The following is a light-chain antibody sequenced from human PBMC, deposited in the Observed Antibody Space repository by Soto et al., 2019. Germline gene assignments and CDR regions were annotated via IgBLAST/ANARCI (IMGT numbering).Light chain of an antibody. CDR1: SSNIGSNT. V-gene: IGLV1-44*01. CDR2: SNN. Sequence: QSVLTQPPSASGTPGQRVTISCSGSSSNIGSNTVNWYQQLPGTAPKLLIFSNNQRPSGVPDRFSGSKSGTSASLAISGLQSEDEADYYCATWDGSLSGGVFGGGTKLTVL. CDR3: ATWDGSLSGGV. J-gene: IGLJ3*02.